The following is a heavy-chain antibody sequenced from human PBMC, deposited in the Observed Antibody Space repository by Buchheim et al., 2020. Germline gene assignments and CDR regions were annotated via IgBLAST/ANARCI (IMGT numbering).Heavy chain of an antibody. CDR1: GYSFTSYS. CDR2: ISAYSGNT. Sequence: QVQVVQSGAEVKKPGASATVSCKASGYSFTSYSITWVRQAPGQGLEWMGWISAYSGNTDYAQKFRGRVTLTTDTSTSTAYMELRSLRSDDTAVYYCARVRSMGYYYDSSGYYFDYWGQGTL. CDR3: ARVRSMGYYYDSSGYYFDY. D-gene: IGHD3-22*01. V-gene: IGHV1-18*01. J-gene: IGHJ4*02.